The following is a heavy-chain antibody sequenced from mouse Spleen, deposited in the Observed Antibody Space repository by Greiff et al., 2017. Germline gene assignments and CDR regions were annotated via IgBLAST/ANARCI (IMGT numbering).Heavy chain of an antibody. J-gene: IGHJ1*01. CDR2: ISNLAYSI. CDR3: ARHGYYSNYWYFDV. Sequence: EVMLVESGGGLVKPGGSLKLSCAASGFTFSDYGMAWVRQAPGKGPEWVAFISNLAYSIYYADTVTGRFTISRENAKNTLYLEMSSLRSEDTAMYYCARHGYYSNYWYFDVWGAGTTVTVSS. D-gene: IGHD2-5*01. V-gene: IGHV5-15*01. CDR1: GFTFSDYG.